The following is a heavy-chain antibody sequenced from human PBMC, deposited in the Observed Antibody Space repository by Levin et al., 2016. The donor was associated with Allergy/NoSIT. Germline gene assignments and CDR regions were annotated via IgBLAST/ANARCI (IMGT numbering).Heavy chain of an antibody. J-gene: IGHJ3*02. V-gene: IGHV4-59*01. CDR2: IYYSGST. D-gene: IGHD3-3*01. Sequence: WIRQPPGKGLEWIGYIYYSGSTNYNPSLKSRVTISVDTSKNQFSLKLSSVTAADTAVYYCARDRELRSWTHAFDIWGQGTMVTVSS. CDR3: ARDRELRSWTHAFDI.